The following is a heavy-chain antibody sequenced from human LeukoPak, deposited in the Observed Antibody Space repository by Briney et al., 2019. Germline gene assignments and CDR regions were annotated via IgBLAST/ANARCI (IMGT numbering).Heavy chain of an antibody. CDR3: ASVVPYGSGRNNWFDP. CDR2: ISAYNGNT. Sequence: GASVKVSCKASGYTFTSYGISWVRQAPGQGLEWMGWISAYNGNTNYAQKLQGRVTMTTDTSTSTAYMELRSLRSDDTAVYYCASVVPYGSGRNNWFDPWGQGTLVTVSS. J-gene: IGHJ5*02. CDR1: GYTFTSYG. V-gene: IGHV1-18*01. D-gene: IGHD3-10*01.